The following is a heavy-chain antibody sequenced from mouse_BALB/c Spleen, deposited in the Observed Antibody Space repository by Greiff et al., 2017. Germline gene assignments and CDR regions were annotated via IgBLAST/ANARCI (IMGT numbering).Heavy chain of an antibody. V-gene: IGHV1-7*01. D-gene: IGHD1-1*01. CDR3: AREYYGRDYFDD. J-gene: IGHJ2*01. CDR2: INPSTGYT. Sequence: QVQLQQSGAELAKPGASVKMSCKASGYTFTSYWMHWVKQRPGQGLEWIGYINPSTGYTEYNQKFKDKATLTADKSSSTAYMQLSSLTSEDSAVYYCAREYYGRDYFDDWGQGTTLTVSS. CDR1: GYTFTSYW.